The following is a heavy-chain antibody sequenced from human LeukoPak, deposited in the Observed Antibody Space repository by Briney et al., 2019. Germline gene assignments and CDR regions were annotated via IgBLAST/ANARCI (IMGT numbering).Heavy chain of an antibody. V-gene: IGHV1-3*01. CDR3: ARNYDFWSAPIGHYYGMDV. CDR1: GYTFTRYA. CDR2: INAGNGNT. D-gene: IGHD3-3*01. J-gene: IGHJ6*02. Sequence: ASVKVSCKASGYTFTRYAMHWVRQAPGQRLEWMGWINAGNGNTKYSQKFQGRVTITRDTSASTAYMELSSLRSEDTAVYYCARNYDFWSAPIGHYYGMDVWAKGPRSPSP.